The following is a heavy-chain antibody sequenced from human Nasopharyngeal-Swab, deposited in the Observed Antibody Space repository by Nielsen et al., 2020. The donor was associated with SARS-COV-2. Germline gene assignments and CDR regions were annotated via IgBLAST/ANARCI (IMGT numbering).Heavy chain of an antibody. D-gene: IGHD3-9*01. V-gene: IGHV3-53*01. Sequence: WIRQPPGKGLGWVSVIYSGGSTYYADSVKGRFTISRDNSKNTLYLQMNSLRAEDTAVYYCARDYRLRYFDWSYYYYGMDVWGQGTTVTVSS. CDR2: IYSGGST. J-gene: IGHJ6*02. CDR3: ARDYRLRYFDWSYYYYGMDV.